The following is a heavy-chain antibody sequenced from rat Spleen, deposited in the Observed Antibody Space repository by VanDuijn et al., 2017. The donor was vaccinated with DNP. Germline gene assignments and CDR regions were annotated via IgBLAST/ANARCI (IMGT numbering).Heavy chain of an antibody. Sequence: QVQLKESGPGLVQPSRTLSLTCTVSGFSLTNYGVSWVRQPPGKGLEWIAAIWGGGSTDYKSAFKPRPRISRDTSKSQVLLEMNSLQTEDTAMYFCARWHLYLSYFDYWGQGVMVTVSS. CDR3: ARWHLYLSYFDY. CDR1: GFSLTNYG. V-gene: IGHV2-16*01. CDR2: IWGGGST. D-gene: IGHD1-2*01. J-gene: IGHJ2*01.